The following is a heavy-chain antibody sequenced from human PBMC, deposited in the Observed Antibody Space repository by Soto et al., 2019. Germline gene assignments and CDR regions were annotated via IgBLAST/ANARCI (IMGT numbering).Heavy chain of an antibody. CDR2: INQSGST. CDR1: GGSFSGYY. Sequence: SETLSLTCAVYGGSFSGYYWSWIRQPPGKGLEWIGEINQSGSTNYKSSLKSRVTISVDTSKNQFSLKLSSVTAADTAVYYCAAADWGHNFYYGMDVRGQGTTVTVSS. V-gene: IGHV4-34*01. CDR3: AAADWGHNFYYGMDV. D-gene: IGHD7-27*01. J-gene: IGHJ6*02.